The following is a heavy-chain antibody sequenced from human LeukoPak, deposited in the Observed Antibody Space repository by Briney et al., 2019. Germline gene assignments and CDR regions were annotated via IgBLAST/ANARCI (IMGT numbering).Heavy chain of an antibody. Sequence: ASVTVSCKASGYTFTGYYMHWVRQAPGQGLEWMGWINPNSGGTNYAQKFQGRVTMTRDTSISTAYMELSSLRSEDTAVYYCARDPYDFWSGYSDYWGQGTLVTVSS. V-gene: IGHV1-2*02. CDR2: INPNSGGT. CDR1: GYTFTGYY. D-gene: IGHD3-3*01. J-gene: IGHJ4*02. CDR3: ARDPYDFWSGYSDY.